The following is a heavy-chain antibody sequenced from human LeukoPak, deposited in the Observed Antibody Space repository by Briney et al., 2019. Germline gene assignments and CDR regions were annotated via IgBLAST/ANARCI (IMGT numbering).Heavy chain of an antibody. CDR3: GGGIHCGRLYYCYYGMDV. CDR1: GGSFSGYY. J-gene: IGHJ6*02. CDR2: INHSGST. D-gene: IGHD2-21*01. Sequence: SETLSLTCAVYGGSFSGYYWSWIRQPPGKGLEWIGEINHSGSTHYNPSLKSRVTISVDTSKNQFSLKLSSVTAADTAVFYCGGGIHCGRLYYCYYGMDVWGQGTTVTVSS. V-gene: IGHV4-34*01.